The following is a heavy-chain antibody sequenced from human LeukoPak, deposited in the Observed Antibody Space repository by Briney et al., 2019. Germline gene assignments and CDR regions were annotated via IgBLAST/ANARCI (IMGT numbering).Heavy chain of an antibody. CDR2: IFYTGST. D-gene: IGHD2-2*01. Sequence: SETLSLTCTVSGASIRDYHWGWIRHPPGRGLEWIGYIFYTGSTSSSPSLKSRVTISADTSKSQFSLRLTSVTAADTALYYCARLVVAPADHFDSWSQGTLVTVSS. CDR1: GASIRDYH. V-gene: IGHV4-59*12. CDR3: ARLVVAPADHFDS. J-gene: IGHJ4*02.